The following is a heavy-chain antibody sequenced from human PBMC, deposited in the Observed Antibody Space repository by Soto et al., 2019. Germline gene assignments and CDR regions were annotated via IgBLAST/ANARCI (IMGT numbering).Heavy chain of an antibody. J-gene: IGHJ3*02. D-gene: IGHD5-12*01. Sequence: PSETLSLTCTVSGGSISSGGYYWSWILQHPGKGLEWIGYIYYSGSTYYNPSLKSRVTISVDTSKNQFSLKLSSVTAADTAVYYCAKYIVATISDAFYIWGQGTMVTVSS. CDR2: IYYSGST. CDR3: AKYIVATISDAFYI. CDR1: GGSISSGGYY. V-gene: IGHV4-31*03.